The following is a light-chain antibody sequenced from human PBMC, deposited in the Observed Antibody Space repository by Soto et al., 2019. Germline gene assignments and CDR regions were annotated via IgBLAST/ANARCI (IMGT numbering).Light chain of an antibody. CDR2: NNN. CDR3: ATWDDSLNAYV. J-gene: IGLJ1*01. V-gene: IGLV1-44*01. Sequence: QSVLTQPPSVSGTPGQRVTISCSGSSSNVGSNTVHWYQQVPGTAPKLLIFNNNQRPSGVPDRFSCSTSGTSASLAISGLQSEDESDYYCATWDDSLNAYVFGTGTKLTVL. CDR1: SSNVGSNT.